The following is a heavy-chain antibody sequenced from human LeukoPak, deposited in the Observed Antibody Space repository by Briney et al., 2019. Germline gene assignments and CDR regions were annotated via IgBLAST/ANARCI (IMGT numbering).Heavy chain of an antibody. V-gene: IGHV3-23*01. D-gene: IGHD1-26*01. CDR3: AKDGFSSGSPFYMDV. CDR2: IGGSVATT. Sequence: GGSLRLSCAASGFTFSTYAMRWVRQAPEKGLGWVSCIGGSVATTFYADSVKGRFTISRDNSKNTLYLQMNSLRVEDTAVYYCAKDGFSSGSPFYMDVWGKGTTVTVSS. CDR1: GFTFSTYA. J-gene: IGHJ6*03.